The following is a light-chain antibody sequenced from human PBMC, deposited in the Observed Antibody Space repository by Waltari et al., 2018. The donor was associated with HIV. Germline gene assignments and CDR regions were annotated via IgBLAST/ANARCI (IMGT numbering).Light chain of an antibody. V-gene: IGKV3-20*01. CDR2: GAS. J-gene: IGKJ3*01. CDR1: QSVSSSY. CDR3: QQYGNSPGGFT. Sequence: EIVLTQSPGTQSLSPGERATLSCRASQSVSSSYLAWYQQKPGQAPRLLVYGASSRATGIPDRFSGSGSGTDFTLTISRLEPEDFAVYYCQQYGNSPGGFTFGPGTKVDIK.